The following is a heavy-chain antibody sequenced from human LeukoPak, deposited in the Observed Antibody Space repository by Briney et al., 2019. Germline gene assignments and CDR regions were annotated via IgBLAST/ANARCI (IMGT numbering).Heavy chain of an antibody. V-gene: IGHV3-53*05. J-gene: IGHJ6*03. D-gene: IGHD3-3*01. CDR3: ASSGSITIFGVVSPYYYYMDV. CDR2: IYSGGST. Sequence: GGSLRLSCAASGFTVSSNYMSWVRQAPGKGLEWVSIIYSGGSTYYADSVKGRFTISRDNSKNTLYLQMNSLRTEDTAVCYCASSGSITIFGVVSPYYYYMDVWGKGTTVTVSS. CDR1: GFTVSSNY.